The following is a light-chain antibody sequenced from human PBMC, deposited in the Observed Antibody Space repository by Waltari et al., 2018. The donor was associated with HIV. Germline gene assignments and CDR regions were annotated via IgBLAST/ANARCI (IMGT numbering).Light chain of an antibody. CDR1: QSIFYSSKNANF. CDR3: QQYYSTPPT. J-gene: IGKJ1*01. V-gene: IGKV4-1*01. CDR2: WAS. Sequence: DIVMTQSPHSLALSLGERATINCKSSQSIFYSSKNANFLAWYQQQPGQSPKLLIDWASTRASGVPDRFSGSGSRTDVTLSISSLQSEDVAVYLCQQYYSTPPTFGQGTRVEIK.